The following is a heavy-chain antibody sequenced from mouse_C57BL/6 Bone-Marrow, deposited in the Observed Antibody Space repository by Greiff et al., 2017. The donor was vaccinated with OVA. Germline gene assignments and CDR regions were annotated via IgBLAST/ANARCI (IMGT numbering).Heavy chain of an antibody. CDR3: ARDLYGNDLDY. J-gene: IGHJ2*01. D-gene: IGHD2-2*01. Sequence: EVQRVESGGGLVKPGGSLKLSCAASGFTFSSYAMSWVRQTPEKRLEWVATISDGGSYTYYPDNVKGRFTISRDNAKNNLYLQMSHLKSEDTAMYYCARDLYGNDLDYWGQGTTLTVSS. CDR1: GFTFSSYA. CDR2: ISDGGSYT. V-gene: IGHV5-4*01.